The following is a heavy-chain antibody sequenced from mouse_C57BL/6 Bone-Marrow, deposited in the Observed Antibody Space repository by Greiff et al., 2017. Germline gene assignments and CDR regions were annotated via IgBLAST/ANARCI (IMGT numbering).Heavy chain of an antibody. CDR2: IYPGDGDT. D-gene: IGHD4-1*01. J-gene: IGHJ2*01. Sequence: VKVVESGAELVKPGASVKISCKASGYAFSSYWMNWVKQRPGKGLEWIGQIYPGDGDTNYNGKFKGKATLTADKSSSTAYMQLSSLTSEDSAVYFCARNWDGGYYFDYWGQGTTLTVSS. V-gene: IGHV1-80*01. CDR1: GYAFSSYW. CDR3: ARNWDGGYYFDY.